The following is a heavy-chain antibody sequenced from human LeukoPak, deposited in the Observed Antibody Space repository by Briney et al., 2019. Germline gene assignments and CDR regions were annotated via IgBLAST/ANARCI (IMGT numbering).Heavy chain of an antibody. V-gene: IGHV3-23*01. D-gene: IGHD6-19*01. CDR1: GFTFSTYA. J-gene: IGHJ2*01. Sequence: GGSLRLSCAASGFTFSTYAMSWVRQAPGKELEWVSTISDSGANTYYADSVRGRFTISRDNSKNTLYLQKNSLRADDTAIYYCAKSMTLQWRGFFDLWGRGTHVTVSS. CDR3: AKSMTLQWRGFFDL. CDR2: ISDSGANT.